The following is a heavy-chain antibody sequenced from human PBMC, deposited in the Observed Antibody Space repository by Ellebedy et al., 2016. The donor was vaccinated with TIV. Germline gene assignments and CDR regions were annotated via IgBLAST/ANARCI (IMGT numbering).Heavy chain of an antibody. CDR2: ISYHGSDS. CDR3: AKDGGYLGDY. V-gene: IGHV3-30*18. D-gene: IGHD5-12*01. Sequence: PGGSLRLSCAASGFTFSSYGMHWVRQAPGKGLEWVALISYHGSDSSYAGSVKVRFTISRDNSKNTLYLQMNSVREEDTAVYYCAKDGGYLGDYWGQGTLVTVSS. CDR1: GFTFSSYG. J-gene: IGHJ4*02.